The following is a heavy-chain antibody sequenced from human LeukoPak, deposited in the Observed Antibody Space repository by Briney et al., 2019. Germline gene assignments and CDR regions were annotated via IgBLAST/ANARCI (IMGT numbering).Heavy chain of an antibody. V-gene: IGHV6-1*01. CDR2: TYYRSKWYN. CDR1: GDSVSSNSAT. J-gene: IGHJ4*02. CDR3: AREYSSSWYEFGYFDY. D-gene: IGHD6-13*01. Sequence: SQTLSLTCAISGDSVSSNSATWNWLRQSPSRGLEWLGRTYYRSKWYNDYAVSVKSRITINPDTSKNQFSLQLNSVTPEDTAVYYCAREYSSSWYEFGYFDYWGQGTLVTVSS.